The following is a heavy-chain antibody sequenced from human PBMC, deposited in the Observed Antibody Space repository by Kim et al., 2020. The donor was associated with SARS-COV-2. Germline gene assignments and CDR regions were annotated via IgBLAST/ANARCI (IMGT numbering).Heavy chain of an antibody. D-gene: IGHD3-22*01. J-gene: IGHJ1*01. CDR2: IKQDGSEK. CDR3: ASDSSGYYHGPYFQH. CDR1: GFTFSSYW. V-gene: IGHV3-7*01. Sequence: GGSLRLSCAASGFTFSSYWMSWVRQAPGKGLEWVANIKQDGSEKYYVDSVKGRFTISRDNAKNSLYLQMNSLRAEDTAVYYCASDSSGYYHGPYFQHWGQGTLVTVFS.